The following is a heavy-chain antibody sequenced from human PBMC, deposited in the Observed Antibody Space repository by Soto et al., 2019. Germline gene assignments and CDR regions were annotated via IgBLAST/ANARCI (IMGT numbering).Heavy chain of an antibody. J-gene: IGHJ6*02. CDR2: IYYSGST. CDR1: GGSISSGGYY. D-gene: IGHD3-3*01. V-gene: IGHV4-31*03. CDR3: AREYRSVHSYYYYYYGMDV. Sequence: SETLSLTCTVSGGSISSGGYYWSWIRQHPGKCLEWIGYIYYSGSTYYNPSLKSRVTISVDTSKNQFSLKLSSVTAADTAVYYCAREYRSVHSYYYYYYGMDVWGQGTTVTVYS.